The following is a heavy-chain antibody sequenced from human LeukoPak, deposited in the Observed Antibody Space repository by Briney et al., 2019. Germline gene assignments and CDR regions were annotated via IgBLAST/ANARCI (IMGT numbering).Heavy chain of an antibody. CDR2: IYYSGST. V-gene: IGHV4-39*07. Sequence: PSETLSLTCTVSGGSISSGNYWGWIRQPPGKGLEWIGSIYYSGSTYYNPSLKSRVTISVDTSKNQFSLKLSPVTAADTAVYYCARAPEYGLYYFDYWGQGTLVTVSS. CDR3: ARAPEYGLYYFDY. D-gene: IGHD1-14*01. J-gene: IGHJ4*02. CDR1: GGSISSGNY.